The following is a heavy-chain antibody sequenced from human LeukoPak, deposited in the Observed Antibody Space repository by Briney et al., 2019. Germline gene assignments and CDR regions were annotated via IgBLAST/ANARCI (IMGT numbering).Heavy chain of an antibody. CDR2: ISSSGRII. J-gene: IGHJ4*02. Sequence: QAGGSLRLPCAASGFTFTNYEMNWVRQAPGKGLEWVSYISSSGRIIYYADSVKGRFTISRDNAQKSLYLQMNSLRADDTAVYYCAREAFSGYDYFDYWGQGTLVTVSS. D-gene: IGHD5-12*01. CDR3: AREAFSGYDYFDY. CDR1: GFTFTNYE. V-gene: IGHV3-48*03.